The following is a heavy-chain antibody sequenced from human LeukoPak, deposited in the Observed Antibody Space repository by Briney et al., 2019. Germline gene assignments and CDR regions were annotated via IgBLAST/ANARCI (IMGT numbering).Heavy chain of an antibody. Sequence: SETLSLTCTVSGGSISSHYWSWIRQPPGKGLEWIGYIYYSGSTNYNSSLKSRVTISVDTSKNQFSLKLSSVTAADTAVYYCARGIVVVAQLGFYFYYMDVWGKGTTVTISS. J-gene: IGHJ6*03. CDR3: ARGIVVVAQLGFYFYYMDV. D-gene: IGHD2-15*01. CDR1: GGSISSHY. CDR2: IYYSGST. V-gene: IGHV4-59*11.